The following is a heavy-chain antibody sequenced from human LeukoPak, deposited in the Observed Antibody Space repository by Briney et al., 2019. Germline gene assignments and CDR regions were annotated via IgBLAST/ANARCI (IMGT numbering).Heavy chain of an antibody. V-gene: IGHV4-31*03. D-gene: IGHD4-23*01. Sequence: SQTLSLTCTVSGGSISSGGYYWSWIRQHPGKGLEWIGYIYYSGSTYYNPSLKSRVTISVDTSKNQFSLKLSSVTAADTAVCYCARAPVELYGGNGKEWSCYFDYWGQGTLVTVSS. CDR3: ARAPVELYGGNGKEWSCYFDY. CDR1: GGSISSGGYY. CDR2: IYYSGST. J-gene: IGHJ4*02.